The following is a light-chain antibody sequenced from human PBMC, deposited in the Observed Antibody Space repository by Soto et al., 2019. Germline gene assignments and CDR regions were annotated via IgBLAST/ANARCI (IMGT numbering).Light chain of an antibody. CDR1: STDFVSYNR. Sequence: QSVLTPPPSVSGSPGQSVTISCTGTSTDFVSYNRVSWYQQPPGTAPKLIIYEASNRPSGVPDRFSGSKSGTSASLAITVLLTEDGHDYYCQSYDSPFYVFGTGTKVTVL. J-gene: IGLJ1*01. V-gene: IGLV2-18*02. CDR2: EAS. CDR3: QSYDSPFYV.